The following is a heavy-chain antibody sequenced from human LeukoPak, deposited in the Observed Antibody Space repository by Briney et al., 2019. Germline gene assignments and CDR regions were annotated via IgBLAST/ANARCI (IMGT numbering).Heavy chain of an antibody. J-gene: IGHJ4*02. CDR2: IRSKANSYAT. Sequence: GGSLRLSCAASGFTFSGSAMHWVRQASGKGLEWVGRIRSKANSYATAYAASVKGRFTISRDDSKNTAYLQMNSLKTEDTAVYYCTRRATAMGDYWGQGTLVTVSS. CDR1: GFTFSGSA. V-gene: IGHV3-73*01. D-gene: IGHD5-18*01. CDR3: TRRATAMGDY.